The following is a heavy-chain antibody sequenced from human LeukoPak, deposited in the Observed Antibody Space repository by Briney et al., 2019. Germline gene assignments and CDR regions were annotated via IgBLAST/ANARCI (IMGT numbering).Heavy chain of an antibody. D-gene: IGHD3-10*01. CDR1: GGSFSGYY. J-gene: IGHJ4*02. V-gene: IGHV4-34*01. CDR3: ARGQWFRAF. CDR2: INHRGRT. Sequence: PSETLSLTCVVNGGSFSGYYWTWIRQPPGKGLEWIGEINHRGRTNYNPSLKSRVTISVDTSKNQISLKLSSVTAADTAVYYCARGQWFRAFWSRGTPVTVSS.